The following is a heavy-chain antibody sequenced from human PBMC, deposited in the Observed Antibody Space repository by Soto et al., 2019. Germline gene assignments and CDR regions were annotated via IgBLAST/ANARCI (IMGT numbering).Heavy chain of an antibody. V-gene: IGHV3-73*02. J-gene: IGHJ6*02. CDR3: LWASWNYYYYGMDI. D-gene: IGHD3-16*01. CDR1: GFTFSDSA. CDR2: ISSKALSYST. Sequence: EVQLVESGGGLVQPGGSLKLSCAASGFTFSDSAMHWVRQASGKGLEWVGRISSKALSYSTPYAASVQGRFTISRDDFXNTAYLRMNSLKSEATAVYYGLWASWNYYYYGMDILGQGTTVTVSS.